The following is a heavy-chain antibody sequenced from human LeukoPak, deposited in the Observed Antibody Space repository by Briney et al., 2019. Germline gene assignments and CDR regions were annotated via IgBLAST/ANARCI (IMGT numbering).Heavy chain of an antibody. CDR1: GFTLSSKS. V-gene: IGHV3-21*01. D-gene: IGHD1-26*01. CDR3: ARDFSSGSFYGDYYFDY. Sequence: SMTPSWEASGFTLSSKSMNWVRQAPGKGLEWVSSISSSSDYIYYADSVKGRVTISRDDAKNSLYLQMNSLRAEDTAVYYCARDFSSGSFYGDYYFDYWGQGTLVTVSS. CDR2: ISSSSDYI. J-gene: IGHJ4*02.